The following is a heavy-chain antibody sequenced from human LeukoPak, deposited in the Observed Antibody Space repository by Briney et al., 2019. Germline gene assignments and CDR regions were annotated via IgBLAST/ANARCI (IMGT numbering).Heavy chain of an antibody. V-gene: IGHV3-66*01. CDR3: ARGGILRYFDWLFRPFDY. Sequence: GGSLRLSCAASGSTVSSNYMSWVRQAPGKGLEWVSVIYSGGSTYYADSVKGRFTISRDNSKNTLYLQMNSLRAEDTAVYYCARGGILRYFDWLFRPFDYWGQGTLVTVSS. J-gene: IGHJ4*02. CDR2: IYSGGST. D-gene: IGHD3-9*01. CDR1: GSTVSSNY.